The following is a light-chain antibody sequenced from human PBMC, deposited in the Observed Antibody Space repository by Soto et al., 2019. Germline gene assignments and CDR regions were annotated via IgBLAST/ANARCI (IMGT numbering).Light chain of an antibody. CDR1: SSDVGSYNL. Sequence: QSALTQPASVSGSPGQSITISCTGTSSDVGSYNLVSWYQQHPGKAPKLMIYEGSKRPSGVSNRFSGSKSGNTASLTMSGLQAEDEADYYCCSYAGSSTFYVFGTGTKVTVL. J-gene: IGLJ1*01. V-gene: IGLV2-23*01. CDR2: EGS. CDR3: CSYAGSSTFYV.